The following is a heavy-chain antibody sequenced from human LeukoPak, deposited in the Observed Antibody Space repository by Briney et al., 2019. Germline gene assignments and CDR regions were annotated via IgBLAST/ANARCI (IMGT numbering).Heavy chain of an antibody. V-gene: IGHV4-39*01. J-gene: IGHJ4*02. Sequence: IGSIYYSGSTYYNPSLKSRVTISVDTSKNQFSLKLSSVTAADTAVYYCARGSESGGYSYYFDYWGQGTLVTVSS. CDR3: ARGSESGGYSYYFDY. D-gene: IGHD3-22*01. CDR2: IYYSGST.